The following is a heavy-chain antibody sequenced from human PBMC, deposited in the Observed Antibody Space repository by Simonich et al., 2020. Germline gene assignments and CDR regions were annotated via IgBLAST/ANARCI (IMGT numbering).Heavy chain of an antibody. J-gene: IGHJ4*02. CDR2: NSRSSSYK. Sequence: EVQLVESGGGLVKPGGSLRLSCAASGFTFRSYSMNWVRQAPGKGLEWFSSNSRSSSYKYYADTVKGRFTISRDNAKNSLYLQMNSLRAEDTAVYYCARDAAGDYWGQGTLVTVSS. D-gene: IGHD6-13*01. CDR1: GFTFRSYS. V-gene: IGHV3-21*01. CDR3: ARDAAGDY.